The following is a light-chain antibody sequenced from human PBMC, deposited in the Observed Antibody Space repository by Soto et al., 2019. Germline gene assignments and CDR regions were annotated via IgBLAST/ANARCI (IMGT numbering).Light chain of an antibody. J-gene: IGLJ1*01. V-gene: IGLV2-14*01. CDR1: SSDVGTYDY. CDR2: EVT. Sequence: QSALTQPASGSGSPGQSSAISCTGTSSDVGTYDYVSWYQQYPDKAPKLIIYEVTQRPSGVSNRFSGSKSVNTASLTISGLLAEDEADYYCSSHTSVNTRVFGTGTKVTV. CDR3: SSHTSVNTRV.